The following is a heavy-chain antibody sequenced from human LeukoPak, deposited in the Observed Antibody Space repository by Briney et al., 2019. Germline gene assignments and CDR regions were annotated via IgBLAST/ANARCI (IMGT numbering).Heavy chain of an antibody. CDR2: INPNSGGT. D-gene: IGHD3-10*01. J-gene: IGHJ3*02. Sequence: ASVKVSCKASGYTFTAYSMHWVRQAPGQGLEWMGWINPNSGGTNYAQKFQGRVIMTRDTSITTAYMELSRLRSDDTAVYYCARDLDYYGSGSFFNIWGQGTMVTVSS. V-gene: IGHV1-2*02. CDR1: GYTFTAYS. CDR3: ARDLDYYGSGSFFNI.